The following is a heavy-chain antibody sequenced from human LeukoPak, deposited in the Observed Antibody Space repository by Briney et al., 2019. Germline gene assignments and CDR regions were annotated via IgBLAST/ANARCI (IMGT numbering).Heavy chain of an antibody. J-gene: IGHJ4*02. CDR1: GYTFTSYG. D-gene: IGHD6-6*01. V-gene: IGHV1-18*01. CDR3: ARDPKAGSSRPVDY. CDR2: ISAYNGNT. Sequence: ASVKVSCKASGYTFTSYGISWVRQAPGQGLEWMGWISAYNGNTNYAQKLQGRVTMTTYTSTSTAYMELRSLRSDDTAVCYCARDPKAGSSRPVDYWGQGTLVTVSS.